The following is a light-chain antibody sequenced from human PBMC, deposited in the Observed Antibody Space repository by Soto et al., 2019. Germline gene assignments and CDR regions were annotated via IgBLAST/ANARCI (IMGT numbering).Light chain of an antibody. CDR3: HQYGTSPLT. CDR1: QSVTSGY. V-gene: IGKV3-20*01. CDR2: GAS. J-gene: IGKJ4*01. Sequence: EIVLTQSPGTLSLSPGERATLSCRASQSVTSGYSAWYQQKPGQSPRLLMYGASSRATGVPDRFSGSGSGTDFTLTITRLEPEDFAVYYCHQYGTSPLTFGGGTKVDIK.